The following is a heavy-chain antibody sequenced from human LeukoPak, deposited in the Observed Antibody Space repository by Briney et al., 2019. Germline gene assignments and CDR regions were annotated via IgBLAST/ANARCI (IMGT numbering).Heavy chain of an antibody. CDR2: MSSNSGNT. Sequence: ASVKVSCKASGYTFTSSDINWVRQATGQGLEWMGFMSSNSGNTGYAQKFQGRVTITRNTSISTAYMELSSLRSEDTAVYYCAIFGVVTPFDYWGQGTLVIVSS. CDR1: GYTFTSSD. CDR3: AIFGVVTPFDY. D-gene: IGHD3-3*01. V-gene: IGHV1-8*01. J-gene: IGHJ4*02.